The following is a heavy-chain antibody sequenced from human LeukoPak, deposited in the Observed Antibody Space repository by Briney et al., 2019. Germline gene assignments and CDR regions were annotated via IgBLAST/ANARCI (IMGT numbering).Heavy chain of an antibody. Sequence: SVKVSCKASGGTFSSYAISWVRQAPGQGLEWMGGIIPIFGTANYAQKFQGRVTITTDESTSTAYMELSSLRSEDTAVYYCARDQGCPYTMVRGVVPPVAFDIWGQGTMVTVSS. D-gene: IGHD3-10*01. V-gene: IGHV1-69*05. J-gene: IGHJ3*02. CDR3: ARDQGCPYTMVRGVVPPVAFDI. CDR2: IIPIFGTA. CDR1: GGTFSSYA.